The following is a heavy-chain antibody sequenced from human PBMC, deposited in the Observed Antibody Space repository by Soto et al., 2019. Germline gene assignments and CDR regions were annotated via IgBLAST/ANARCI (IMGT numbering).Heavy chain of an antibody. V-gene: IGHV1-8*01. J-gene: IGHJ5*02. CDR3: AIVFRRAGGTTTPGYS. CDR1: GYTFTSYD. D-gene: IGHD3-10*01. CDR2: MNPNSGNT. Sequence: ASVKVSCKASGYTFTSYDINWVRQATGQGLEWMGWMNPNSGNTGYAQKFQGRVTMTRNTSISTAYMELSSLRSEDTAVYYCAIVFRRAGGTTTPGYSWGRGSLDTVPS.